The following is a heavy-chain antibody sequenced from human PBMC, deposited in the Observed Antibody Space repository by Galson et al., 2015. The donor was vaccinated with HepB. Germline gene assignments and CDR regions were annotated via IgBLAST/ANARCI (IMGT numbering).Heavy chain of an antibody. V-gene: IGHV3-30*02. CDR2: IRYDGSNK. CDR3: AKEGAYYDSSGYNYYYYGMDV. CDR1: GFTFSSYG. Sequence: SLRLSCAASGFTFSSYGMHWVRQAPGKGLEWVAFIRYDGSNKYYADSVKGRFTISRDNSKNTLYLQMNSLRAEDTAVYYCAKEGAYYDSSGYNYYYYGMDVWGQGTTVTVSS. J-gene: IGHJ6*02. D-gene: IGHD3-22*01.